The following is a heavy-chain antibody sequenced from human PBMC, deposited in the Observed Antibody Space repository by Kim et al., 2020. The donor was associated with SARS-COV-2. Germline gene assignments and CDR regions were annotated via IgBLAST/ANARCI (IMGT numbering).Heavy chain of an antibody. Sequence: SETLSLTCSVSGGSISSSTDYWGWIRQPPGKGLEWIGSVYYSGSAYYNPSLESRLTISVDTSKNHFSLRLSSVTAADTAVSYGARHSGDWQGYYYHGMD. CDR3: ARHSGDWQGYYYHGMD. V-gene: IGHV4-39*01. D-gene: IGHD2-21*02. J-gene: IGHJ6*01. CDR2: VYYSGSA. CDR1: GGSISSSTDY.